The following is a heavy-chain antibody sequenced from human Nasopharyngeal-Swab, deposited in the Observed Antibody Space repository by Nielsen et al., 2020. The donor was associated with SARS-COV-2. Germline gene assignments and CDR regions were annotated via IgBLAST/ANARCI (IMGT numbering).Heavy chain of an antibody. CDR2: VSGSGDNT. J-gene: IGHJ4*02. V-gene: IGHV3-23*01. Sequence: GESLKISCAASGFTFSSYAMSWVRQAPGKGLEWVSAVSGSGDNTYYADSVKGRFTISRDSSKNTLYLQMNSLRAEDTAVYYCAKGGSFRFLEWLFSYWGQGTLVTVSS. D-gene: IGHD3-3*01. CDR1: GFTFSSYA. CDR3: AKGGSFRFLEWLFSY.